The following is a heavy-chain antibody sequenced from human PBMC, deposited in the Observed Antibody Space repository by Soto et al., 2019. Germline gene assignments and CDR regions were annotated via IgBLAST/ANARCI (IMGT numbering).Heavy chain of an antibody. CDR1: GFTFSNYA. Sequence: EVQLLESGGGLVQPGGSLRLSCAASGFTFSNYAMSWVRQAPGKGPEWVSGISGGGFDTYYADSVKGRFIISRDNSRNILYLEMSTVRADDAGIYYCAKEAAGIGVALFDSWGQGALVTVSS. CDR2: ISGGGFDT. J-gene: IGHJ4*02. V-gene: IGHV3-23*01. CDR3: AKEAAGIGVALFDS. D-gene: IGHD3-3*01.